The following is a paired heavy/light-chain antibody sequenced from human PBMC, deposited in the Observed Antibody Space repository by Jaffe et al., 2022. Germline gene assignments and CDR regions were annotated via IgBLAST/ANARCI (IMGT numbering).Heavy chain of an antibody. CDR2: IYHSGST. CDR3: ARDLWPHDTQATHFDP. CDR1: GYSISSGYY. V-gene: IGHV4-38-2*02. D-gene: IGHD3-22*01. Sequence: QVQLQESGPGLVKPSETLSLTCAVSGYSISSGYYWGWIRQPPGKGLEWIGSIYHSGSTYYNPSLKSRVTISVDTSKNQFSLKLSSVTAADTAVYYCARDLWPHDTQATHFDPWGQGTLVTVSS. J-gene: IGHJ5*02.
Light chain of an antibody. CDR3: MQALQTPI. Sequence: DIVMTQSPLSLPVTPGEPASISCRSSQSLLHSNGYNYLDWYLQKPGQSPQLLIYLGSNRASGVPDRFSGSGSGTDFTLKISRVEAEDVGVYYCMQALQTPIFGQGTKLEIK. J-gene: IGKJ2*01. CDR1: QSLLHSNGYNY. V-gene: IGKV2-28*01. CDR2: LGS.